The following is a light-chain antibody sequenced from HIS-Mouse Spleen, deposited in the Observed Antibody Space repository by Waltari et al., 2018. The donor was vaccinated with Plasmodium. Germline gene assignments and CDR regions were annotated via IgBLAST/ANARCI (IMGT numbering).Light chain of an antibody. CDR2: EGS. Sequence: QSALTQPASVSGSPGQSITISCTGTSSAVGRYNLVSWYQQHPGQAPKLMIYEGSKRPSGVSNRFSGSKSGNTASLTISGLQAEDEADYYCCSYAGSSTFVVFGGGTKLTVL. CDR3: CSYAGSSTFVV. CDR1: SSAVGRYNL. V-gene: IGLV2-23*03. J-gene: IGLJ2*01.